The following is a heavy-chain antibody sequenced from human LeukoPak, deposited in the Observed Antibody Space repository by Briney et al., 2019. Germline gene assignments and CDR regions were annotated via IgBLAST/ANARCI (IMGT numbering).Heavy chain of an antibody. V-gene: IGHV3-23*01. J-gene: IGHJ5*02. CDR2: ISGSGGST. Sequence: GGSLRLSCAASGFTFSSYAMSWVRQAPGKGLEWVSAISGSGGSTYYADSVKGRFTISRDNSKNTLYLQMNSLRAEDTAVYYWAKDRTQLGEGWFDPWGQGTLVTVSS. CDR1: GFTFSSYA. D-gene: IGHD6-6*01. CDR3: AKDRTQLGEGWFDP.